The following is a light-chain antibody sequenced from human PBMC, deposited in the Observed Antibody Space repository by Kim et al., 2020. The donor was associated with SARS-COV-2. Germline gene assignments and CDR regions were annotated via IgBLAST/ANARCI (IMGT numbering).Light chain of an antibody. J-gene: IGKJ4*01. CDR3: QKYKDWPLS. Sequence: EIVMTQSPATLSLSPGEGATLSCRASQNINNNLVWYQQRPGQAPRLLIFSASTRATGIPARFSGSGSGTEFTLTISSLQSEDLALYYCQKYKDWPLSFGGGTTVDSK. V-gene: IGKV3-15*01. CDR1: QNINNN. CDR2: SAS.